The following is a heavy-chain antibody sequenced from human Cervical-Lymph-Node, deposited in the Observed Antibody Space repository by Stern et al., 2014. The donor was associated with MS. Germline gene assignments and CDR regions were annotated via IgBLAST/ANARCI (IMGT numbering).Heavy chain of an antibody. CDR2: IFPADSDT. V-gene: IGHV5-51*01. J-gene: IGHJ2*01. CDR3: ARLGNTGRYFDWYFDL. D-gene: IGHD1-26*01. Sequence: EVQLVESGAEVKKSGESLKISCKASGYTFNSDWIGWVRQMPGKGLEWMAIIFPADSDTRYSPSFQGQVTISVDKTNSIAYLEWTSLKASDTAIYYCARLGNTGRYFDWYFDLWGRGTLVTASS. CDR1: GYTFNSDW.